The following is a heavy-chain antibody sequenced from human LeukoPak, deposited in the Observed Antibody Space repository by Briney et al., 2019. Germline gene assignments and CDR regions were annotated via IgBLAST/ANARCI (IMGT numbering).Heavy chain of an antibody. Sequence: EASVKVSCKASGYTFTSYYMHWVRQAPGQGLEWMGIINPSGGSTSYAQKFQGGVTMTRDMSTSTVYMELSSLRSEDTAVYYCASIDSSSSAPDAFDIWGQGTMVTVSS. J-gene: IGHJ3*02. V-gene: IGHV1-46*01. D-gene: IGHD6-6*01. CDR2: INPSGGST. CDR3: ASIDSSSSAPDAFDI. CDR1: GYTFTSYY.